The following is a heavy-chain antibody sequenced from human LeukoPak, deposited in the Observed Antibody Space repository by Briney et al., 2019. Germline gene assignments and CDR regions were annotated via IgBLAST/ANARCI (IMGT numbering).Heavy chain of an antibody. CDR1: GYTFTSYD. D-gene: IGHD6-19*01. J-gene: IGHJ6*03. CDR2: MNPNSGNT. Sequence: ASVKVSCKASGYTFTSYDINWVRQATGQGLEWMGWMNPNSGNTGYAQKFQGRVTITRNTSISTAYMELSSLRSEDTAVYYCARGTAGAWYYYYYMDVWGKGTTVTVSS. V-gene: IGHV1-8*03. CDR3: ARGTAGAWYYYYYMDV.